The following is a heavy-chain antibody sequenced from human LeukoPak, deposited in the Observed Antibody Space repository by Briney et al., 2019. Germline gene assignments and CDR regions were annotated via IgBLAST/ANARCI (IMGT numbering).Heavy chain of an antibody. CDR2: ISAYNGNT. D-gene: IGHD2-2*01. CDR1: GYTFISYG. Sequence: ASVKVSCKASGYTFISYGISWVRQAPGQGLEWMGWISAYNGNTNYAQKLQGRVTMTTDTSTSTAYMELRSLRSDDTAVYYCASGYCSSTSCYVFDYWGQGTLVTVSS. V-gene: IGHV1-18*01. CDR3: ASGYCSSTSCYVFDY. J-gene: IGHJ4*02.